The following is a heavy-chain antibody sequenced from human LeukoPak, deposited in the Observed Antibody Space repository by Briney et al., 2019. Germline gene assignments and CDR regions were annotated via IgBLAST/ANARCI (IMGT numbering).Heavy chain of an antibody. J-gene: IGHJ4*02. D-gene: IGHD2-8*01. Sequence: GGSLRLSCAASGFTFSNAWMSWVRQAPGKGLEWVGRIKSKTDGGTTDYAAPVKGRFTISRDDSKNTLYLQMNSLKTEDTAVYYCTTDLADGVMVYAIHGAFDYWGQGTLVTVSS. CDR2: IKSKTDGGTT. CDR1: GFTFSNAW. V-gene: IGHV3-15*01. CDR3: TTDLADGVMVYAIHGAFDY.